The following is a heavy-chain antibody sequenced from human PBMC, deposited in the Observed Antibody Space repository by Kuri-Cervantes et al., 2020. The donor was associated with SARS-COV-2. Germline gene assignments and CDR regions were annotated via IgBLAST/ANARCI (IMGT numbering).Heavy chain of an antibody. CDR1: GASLNTYS. D-gene: IGHD2-2*01. CDR2: INHSGGT. Sequence: GSLRLSCAVFGASLNTYSWSWIRQPPGKGLEWIGEINHSGGTKYKASLKGRVSISVDASKNQISPKLTSATAADAAVYYCARGHIGVVPSPFLGLGPHSYYYHMDVWGQGTTVTVSS. J-gene: IGHJ6*02. V-gene: IGHV4-34*01. CDR3: ARGHIGVVPSPFLGLGPHSYYYHMDV.